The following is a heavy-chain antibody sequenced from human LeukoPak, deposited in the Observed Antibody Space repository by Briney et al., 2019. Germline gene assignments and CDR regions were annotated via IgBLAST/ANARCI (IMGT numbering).Heavy chain of an antibody. Sequence: PSETLSLTCAVSGGSFNGYSYTWIRQPPGKGLEWIGEIIHSGGTSYNPSLKSRLTISVDTSRKQFSLKLTSVTAADTALYFRARGPLAFRRVAGIFSWGRGTQVTVSS. CDR1: GGSFNGYS. CDR3: ARGPLAFRRVAGIFS. D-gene: IGHD6-19*01. J-gene: IGHJ5*02. CDR2: IIHSGGT. V-gene: IGHV4-34*01.